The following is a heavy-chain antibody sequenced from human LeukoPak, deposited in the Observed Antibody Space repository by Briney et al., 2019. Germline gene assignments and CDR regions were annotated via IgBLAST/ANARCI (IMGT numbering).Heavy chain of an antibody. CDR1: GFTFSDYY. CDR2: ISSSGSTI. D-gene: IGHD6-19*01. CDR3: ARDRRQWPGAVDFDY. J-gene: IGHJ4*02. Sequence: KPGGSLRLSCAASGFTFSDYYMSWIRQAPGKGLEWVSYISSSGSTIYYADSVKGRFTISRDNAKNSLCLQMNSLRAEDTAVYYCARDRRQWPGAVDFDYWGQGTLVTVSS. V-gene: IGHV3-11*04.